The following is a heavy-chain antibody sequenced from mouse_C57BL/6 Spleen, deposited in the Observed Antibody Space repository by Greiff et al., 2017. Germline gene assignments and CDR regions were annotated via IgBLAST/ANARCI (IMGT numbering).Heavy chain of an antibody. CDR1: GFTFSDYG. CDR3: AITGNYAMGY. Sequence: EVKVVESGGGLVKPGGSLKLSCAASGFTFSDYGMHWVRQAPEKGLEWVAYISSGSSTIYYADTVKGRFTIARDNAKNTLFLQMTSLRSEDTAMYYCAITGNYAMGYWGQGASVTVSS. CDR2: ISSGSSTI. D-gene: IGHD4-1*01. J-gene: IGHJ4*01. V-gene: IGHV5-17*01.